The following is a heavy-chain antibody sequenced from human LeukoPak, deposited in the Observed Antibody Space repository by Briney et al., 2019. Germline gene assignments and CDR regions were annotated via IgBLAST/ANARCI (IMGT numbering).Heavy chain of an antibody. Sequence: GGTLRLSCAASGFTFSSYGMNWVRQAPGKGLEWVSGISGDAGRTYYADSVKGRFTIYRDNTKNTLYLQMNSLRAEDTAVYYCAKDRHAPGRYCSSTSCFPFDSWGQGTLVTVSS. CDR3: AKDRHAPGRYCSSTSCFPFDS. J-gene: IGHJ5*01. CDR2: ISGDAGRT. V-gene: IGHV3-23*01. CDR1: GFTFSSYG. D-gene: IGHD2-2*01.